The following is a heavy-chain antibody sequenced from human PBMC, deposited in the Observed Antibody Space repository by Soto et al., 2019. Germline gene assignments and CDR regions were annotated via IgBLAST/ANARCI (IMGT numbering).Heavy chain of an antibody. CDR2: ISGSGGST. J-gene: IGHJ4*02. V-gene: IGHV3-23*01. CDR1: GFTFSSYA. Sequence: PGGSLRLSCAASGFTFSSYAMSWVRQAPGKGLEWVSAISGSGGSTYYADSVKGRFTISRDNSKNTLYLQMNSLRAEDTAVYYCAKEAAYYDILTGYLQSQYFDYWGQGTLVTAPQ. CDR3: AKEAAYYDILTGYLQSQYFDY. D-gene: IGHD3-9*01.